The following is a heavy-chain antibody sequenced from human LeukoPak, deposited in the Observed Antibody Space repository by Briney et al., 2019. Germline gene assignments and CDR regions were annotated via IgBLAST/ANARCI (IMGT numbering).Heavy chain of an antibody. V-gene: IGHV1-18*01. CDR2: ISAYNGNA. CDR1: GYTFTSYG. Sequence: ASVKVSCKASGYTFTSYGISWVRQAPGQGLEWMGWISAYNGNANYAQKLQGRVTMTTDTSTSTAYMELRSLRSDDTAVSYCARDYYGSGSYYNDAFDIWGQGTMVTVSS. CDR3: ARDYYGSGSYYNDAFDI. J-gene: IGHJ3*02. D-gene: IGHD3-10*01.